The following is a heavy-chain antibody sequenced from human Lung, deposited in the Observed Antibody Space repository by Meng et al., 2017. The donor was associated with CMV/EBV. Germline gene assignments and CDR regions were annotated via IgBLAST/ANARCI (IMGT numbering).Heavy chain of an antibody. D-gene: IGHD1-1*01. CDR1: GFTFGFYS. Sequence: GGSLRLXCAASGFTFGFYSRNWVRQAPGKGLEWVASITSASRYIFYADSVRGRFTVSRDNAKNSTYLEMNRLRAEDTAVYYWARDQGSYEQLAPDYYYGMDVXGQGXTVTVSS. CDR3: ARDQGSYEQLAPDYYYGMDV. V-gene: IGHV3-21*01. CDR2: ITSASRYI. J-gene: IGHJ6*02.